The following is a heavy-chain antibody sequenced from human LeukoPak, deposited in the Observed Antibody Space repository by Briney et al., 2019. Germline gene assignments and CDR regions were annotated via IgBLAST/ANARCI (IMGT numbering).Heavy chain of an antibody. V-gene: IGHV4-30-4*01. CDR1: GGSTSSGDYY. CDR2: IYYSENT. D-gene: IGHD4-17*01. J-gene: IGHJ4*02. CDR3: ASSDTVTTLDY. Sequence: SETLSLTCTVSGGSTSSGDYYWSWIRQPPGKGLEWIGYIYYSENTHYNPSLKSRVTISVDTSKNQISLKLNSVTAADTAVYYCASSDTVTTLDYWGQGTLVTVSS.